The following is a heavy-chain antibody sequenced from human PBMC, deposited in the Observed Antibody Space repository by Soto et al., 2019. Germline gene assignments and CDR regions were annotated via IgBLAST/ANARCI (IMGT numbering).Heavy chain of an antibody. CDR1: GYTFTTYY. CDR2: INPSDYGT. J-gene: IGHJ4*02. D-gene: IGHD4-17*01. Sequence: ASVKVSCKASGYTFTTYYMHWVRQTPGQGLEWMGIINPSDYGTTYAQKFQGRLIMTRHTSTSTVYMELSSLRPEDTAVYYCAKDDDSYGDLNYFDYWGQGTLVTVSS. CDR3: AKDDDSYGDLNYFDY. V-gene: IGHV1-46*01.